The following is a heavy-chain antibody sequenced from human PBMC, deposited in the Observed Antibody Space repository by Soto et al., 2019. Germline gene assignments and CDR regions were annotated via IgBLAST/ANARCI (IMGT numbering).Heavy chain of an antibody. D-gene: IGHD3-3*01. CDR2: ISGSGGST. Sequence: GGSLRLSCAASGFTFSSYAMGWVRQAPGKGLEWVSAISGSGGSTYYADSVKGRFTISRDNSKNTLYLQMNSLRAEDTAVYYCAKAAVKFWSGYYSSYYYMDVWGKGTTVTVSS. CDR1: GFTFSSYA. V-gene: IGHV3-23*01. CDR3: AKAAVKFWSGYYSSYYYMDV. J-gene: IGHJ6*03.